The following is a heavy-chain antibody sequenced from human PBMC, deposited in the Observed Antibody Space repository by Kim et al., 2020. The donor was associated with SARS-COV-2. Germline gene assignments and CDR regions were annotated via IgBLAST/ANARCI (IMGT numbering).Heavy chain of an antibody. CDR3: ARLRTYSNMGYYFHY. V-gene: IGHV4-59*12. Sequence: SETLSLTCTVSGGSISDYYWSWIRQPPGKGLEWIGNIYSSGGTNYNPSLKSRVTMSIDTSKNQFSLKLTSVTAANAAIYYFARLRTYSNMGYYFHY. D-gene: IGHD3-10*01. CDR2: IYSSGGT. CDR1: GGSISDYY. J-gene: IGHJ4*01.